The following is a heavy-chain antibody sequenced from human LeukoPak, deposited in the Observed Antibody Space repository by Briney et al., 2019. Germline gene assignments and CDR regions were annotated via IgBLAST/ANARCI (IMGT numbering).Heavy chain of an antibody. CDR3: AKLSDISWYEGWFDP. Sequence: PGGSLRLSCAASGFTFSSYAMSWVRQAPGKGLDWVSGISGSGGSTYHTDSVQGRFTISRDNSKNTLYLQMNSLRAEDTAVYYCAKLSDISWYEGWFDPWGQGTLVTVSS. CDR1: GFTFSSYA. D-gene: IGHD6-13*01. J-gene: IGHJ5*02. V-gene: IGHV3-23*01. CDR2: ISGSGGST.